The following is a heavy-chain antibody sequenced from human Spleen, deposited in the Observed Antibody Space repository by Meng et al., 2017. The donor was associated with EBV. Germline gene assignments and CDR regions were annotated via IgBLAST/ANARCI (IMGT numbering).Heavy chain of an antibody. CDR1: GESVSSGRYY. J-gene: IGHJ4*02. Sequence: QVQLQESGPGLLKPSETLSLTCTVSGESVSSGRYYWDWIRQSPGKGLEWIGYIYFTGATNYNPSLKSRVTISLDTSKSQFSLRLSSATAADTAVYYCARNLYSNSFFDYWGRGTLVTVSS. V-gene: IGHV4-61*01. CDR2: IYFTGAT. CDR3: ARNLYSNSFFDY. D-gene: IGHD6-6*01.